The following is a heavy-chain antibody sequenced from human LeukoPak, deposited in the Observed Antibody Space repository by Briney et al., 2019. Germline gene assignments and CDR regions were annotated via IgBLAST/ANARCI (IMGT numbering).Heavy chain of an antibody. CDR1: GFTFSSYW. CDR2: IKQDGSEK. D-gene: IGHD1-1*01. Sequence: GGSLRLSCAASGFTFSSYWMSWVRQAPGKGLEWVANIKQDGSEKYYVDSVKGRFTISRDNSKNTLYLQMNSLRAEDTAVYYCARDLLAATTTTGRSLDYWGQGTLVTVSS. CDR3: ARDLLAATTTTGRSLDY. J-gene: IGHJ4*02. V-gene: IGHV3-7*01.